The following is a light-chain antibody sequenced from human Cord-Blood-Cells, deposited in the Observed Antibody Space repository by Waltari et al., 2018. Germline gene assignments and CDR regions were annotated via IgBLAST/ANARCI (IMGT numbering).Light chain of an antibody. CDR1: QSISSW. CDR3: QQYNSYSSIT. V-gene: IGKV1-5*01. CDR2: DAS. Sequence: DIQMTQSPSTLSASVGDRVTITCRASQSISSWLAWYQQKPGKAPKLPIYDASSLESGVPSRFSGSGSGTEFTLTISSLQPDDFATYYCQQYNSYSSITFGQGTRLEIK. J-gene: IGKJ5*01.